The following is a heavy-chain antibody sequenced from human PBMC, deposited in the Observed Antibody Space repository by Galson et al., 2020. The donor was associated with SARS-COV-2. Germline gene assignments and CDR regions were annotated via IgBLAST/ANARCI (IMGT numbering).Heavy chain of an antibody. CDR1: GFSVSSHF. D-gene: IGHD3-22*01. Sequence: GGSLRLSCAASGFSVSSHFMSWVRQAPGKGLEWVSVISSGDNPYYADSVKGRFTISRDNSKNTLYLQMNSLRVEDTAVYYCARAVTLNYDNSGYYPYYFDYWGQGTLVTVSS. CDR3: ARAVTLNYDNSGYYPYYFDY. CDR2: ISSGDNP. V-gene: IGHV3-53*01. J-gene: IGHJ4*02.